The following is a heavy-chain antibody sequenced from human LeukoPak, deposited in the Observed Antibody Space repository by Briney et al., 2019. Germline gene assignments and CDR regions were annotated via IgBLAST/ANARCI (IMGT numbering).Heavy chain of an antibody. CDR3: ARGEDSSSWYDY. CDR1: GGSISYYY. D-gene: IGHD6-13*01. Sequence: SETLSLTCTVSGGSISYYYWSWIRQPPGKGLEWIGYIYYSGSTNYNPSLKSRVTISVDTSKNQFSLKLSSVTAADTAVYHCARGEDSSSWYDYWGQGTLVTVSS. J-gene: IGHJ4*02. CDR2: IYYSGST. V-gene: IGHV4-59*01.